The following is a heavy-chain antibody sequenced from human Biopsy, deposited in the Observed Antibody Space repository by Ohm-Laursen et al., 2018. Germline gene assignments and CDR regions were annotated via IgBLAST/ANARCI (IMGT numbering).Heavy chain of an antibody. J-gene: IGHJ4*02. CDR1: GGSISSYY. CDR2: ISNIGST. V-gene: IGHV4-59*01. D-gene: IGHD6-19*01. Sequence: SDTLSLTCTVSGGSISSYYWTWIRQPPGKGLEWLGYISNIGSTNYNPSLKSRVTISVDTSKNHFSLKLTSVTAADTAVYYCARESALAGDFDSWGQGTLVTVSS. CDR3: ARESALAGDFDS.